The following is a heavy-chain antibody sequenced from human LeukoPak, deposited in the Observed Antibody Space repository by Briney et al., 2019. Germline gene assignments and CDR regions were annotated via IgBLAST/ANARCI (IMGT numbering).Heavy chain of an antibody. V-gene: IGHV4-4*07. CDR2: MYVSGTT. D-gene: IGHD3-22*01. CDR1: GCSISDHY. J-gene: IGHJ6*02. Sequence: SETLSLTCTVSGCSISDHYLSWIRQPAGKGLEWIGRMYVSGTTNYNPSLRSRVTMSMDTSKKQFSLRLRSVTDADTAVYYCARENYYDSSGYSEGMDVWGQGTTVTVS. CDR3: ARENYYDSSGYSEGMDV.